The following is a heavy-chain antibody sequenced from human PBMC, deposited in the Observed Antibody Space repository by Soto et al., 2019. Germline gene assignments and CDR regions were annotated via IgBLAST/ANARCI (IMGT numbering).Heavy chain of an antibody. Sequence: EVQLEESGGGSVQPGGSLKLSCAASGFTFSDSAMHWVRQASGKGLEWVGRIRSKGNNYATAYSDSVKGRFTISRDDSKNTAYLQMNSLKTEDTAVYHCPRHLGDIWGQGTMVTVSS. CDR1: GFTFSDSA. J-gene: IGHJ3*02. V-gene: IGHV3-73*01. CDR3: PRHLGDI. CDR2: IRSKGNNYAT.